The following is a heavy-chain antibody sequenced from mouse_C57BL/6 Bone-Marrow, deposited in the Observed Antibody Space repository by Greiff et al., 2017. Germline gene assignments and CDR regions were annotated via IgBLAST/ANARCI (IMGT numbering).Heavy chain of an antibody. V-gene: IGHV1-59*01. CDR3: ARSYGSSYLYYYAMDY. CDR1: GYTFTSYW. CDR2: IDPSDSYT. D-gene: IGHD1-1*01. J-gene: IGHJ4*01. Sequence: VKLQQPGAELVRPGTSVKLSCKASGYTFTSYWMHWVKQRPGQGLEWIGVIDPSDSYTNYNQKFKGKATLTVDTSSSTAYMQLSSLTSEDSAVYYCARSYGSSYLYYYAMDYWGQGTSVTVSS.